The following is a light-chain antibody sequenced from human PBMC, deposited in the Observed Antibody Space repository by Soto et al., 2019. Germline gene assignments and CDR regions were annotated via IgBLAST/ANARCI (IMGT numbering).Light chain of an antibody. J-gene: IGKJ4*02. V-gene: IGKV1-33*01. CDR2: DAS. CDR1: QDISNY. CDR3: QQYDNTPLT. Sequence: DIQMTQSPSSLSASVGDRVTITCQASQDISNYLNWYQQKPGKAPKLLIYDASNLETRVPSRFSGSGSGTDFTFTISSLQPEDIATYYCQQYDNTPLTFCGGNKVESK.